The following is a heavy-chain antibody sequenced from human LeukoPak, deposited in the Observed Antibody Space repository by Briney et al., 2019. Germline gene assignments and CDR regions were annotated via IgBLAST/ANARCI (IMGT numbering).Heavy chain of an antibody. Sequence: GGSLRLSCEVSGFSVTSNYMSWVRQAPGKGPEWVSVLYNGGTTYYADSVKGRFTVSRDNSENTMYLQMSSLRAEDTAVYYCAGSHHYYYGMDVWGQGTTITVSS. D-gene: IGHD1-26*01. CDR1: GFSVTSNY. J-gene: IGHJ6*02. V-gene: IGHV3-53*01. CDR2: LYNGGTT. CDR3: AGSHHYYYGMDV.